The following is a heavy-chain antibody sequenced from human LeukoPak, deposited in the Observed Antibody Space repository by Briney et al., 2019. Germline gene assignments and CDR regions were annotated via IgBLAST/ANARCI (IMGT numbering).Heavy chain of an antibody. Sequence: PSETLSLTCAVYGGSFSGYYWSWIRQPPGKGLEWIGEINHRGSTYYNSSLKSRVTISVDTSKKQYSLKVNSVTAADTAMYYCARAKRQWLVGATIRGDNPPYYFDYWGQGTLVTVSS. D-gene: IGHD6-19*01. CDR2: INHRGST. J-gene: IGHJ4*02. CDR1: GGSFSGYY. CDR3: ARAKRQWLVGATIRGDNPPYYFDY. V-gene: IGHV4-34*01.